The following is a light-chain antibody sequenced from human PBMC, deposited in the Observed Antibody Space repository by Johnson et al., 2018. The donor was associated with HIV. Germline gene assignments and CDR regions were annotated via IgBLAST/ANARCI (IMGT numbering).Light chain of an antibody. J-gene: IGLJ1*01. V-gene: IGLV1-51*01. CDR2: DNN. Sequence: QSVLTQPPSVSAAPGQKVTISCSGSSSNIGNNYVSWYQHLPGTAPKLLIYDNNNRPSGIPDRFSGSKSGTSATLAITGLQTGDEADYYCGTWDSSLTTGGVFGTGTKVTVL. CDR3: GTWDSSLTTGGV. CDR1: SSNIGNNY.